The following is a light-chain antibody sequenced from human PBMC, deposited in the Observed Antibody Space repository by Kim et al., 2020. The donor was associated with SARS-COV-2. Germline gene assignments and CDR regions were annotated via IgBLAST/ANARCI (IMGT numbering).Light chain of an antibody. V-gene: IGLV3-19*01. CDR3: FSRDTSGDHLV. J-gene: IGLJ2*01. CDR1: SLIKYY. CDR2: GKN. Sequence: SSELTQDPAVSVALGQTLRITCQGDSLIKYYASWYQQKPGQAPVLVIYGKNNRPSGIPDRFSGSSSGDTVSLTITGAQAEDEADYYCFSRDTSGDHLVFGGGTQLTVL.